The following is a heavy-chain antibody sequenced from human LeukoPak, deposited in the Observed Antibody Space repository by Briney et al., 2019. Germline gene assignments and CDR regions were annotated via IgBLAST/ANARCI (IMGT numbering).Heavy chain of an antibody. J-gene: IGHJ4*02. CDR1: GISLSNYA. Sequence: PGGSLRLSCMVSGISLSNYAMTWVRQAPGKGLGWVSYISERGGSTTYADSVKGRFTISRDNSKNTLYLQMNSLRAEDTAVYYCAKDPGNCSGGSCYNVDYWGQGTLVTVSS. D-gene: IGHD2-15*01. V-gene: IGHV3-23*01. CDR3: AKDPGNCSGGSCYNVDY. CDR2: ISERGGST.